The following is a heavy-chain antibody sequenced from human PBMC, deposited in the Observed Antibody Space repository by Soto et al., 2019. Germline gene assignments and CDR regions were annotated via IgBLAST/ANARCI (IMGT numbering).Heavy chain of an antibody. CDR1: GFTFSSYW. D-gene: IGHD3-16*01. J-gene: IGHJ4*02. CDR3: AGGTYLDY. Sequence: GGSLRLSCAASGFTFSSYWMSWVRQTPGKGLEWVSHIGANGDSTYYAESVKGRFTISRDNSKNTLYLQMESLRPEDTAVYYCAGGTYLDYWGQGTLVTVSS. V-gene: IGHV3-23*01. CDR2: IGANGDST.